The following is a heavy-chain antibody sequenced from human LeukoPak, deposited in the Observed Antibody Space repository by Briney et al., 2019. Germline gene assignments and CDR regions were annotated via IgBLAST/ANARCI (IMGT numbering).Heavy chain of an antibody. J-gene: IGHJ4*02. D-gene: IGHD3-22*01. CDR3: ARLGEYYYDSSGYLSDY. CDR2: IIPILGIA. Sequence: AASVKVFCEASVGTFSSYAISWVRQAPGRGLEGMGRIIPILGIANYAQKFQGRVTITADKSTSTAHMELSSLRSEDTAVYYCARLGEYYYDSSGYLSDYWGQGTLVTVSS. V-gene: IGHV1-69*04. CDR1: VGTFSSYA.